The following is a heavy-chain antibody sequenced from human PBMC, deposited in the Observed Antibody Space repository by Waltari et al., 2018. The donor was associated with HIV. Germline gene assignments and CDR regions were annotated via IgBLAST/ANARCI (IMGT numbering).Heavy chain of an antibody. CDR1: GFTVSGNH. V-gene: IGHV3-66*01. Sequence: EVQLVESGGGLVQPGGSLRLSCAASGFTVSGNHMLWVSQAPGKGLEWVSIIYTGGSTYYAHSVKGRFTISRDNSKNTLHLQMNSLRAEDTAVYYCASPDTTMVHGHYYFYHMDVWGQGTTVTVSS. CDR3: ASPDTTMVHGHYYFYHMDV. D-gene: IGHD5-18*01. J-gene: IGHJ6*02. CDR2: IYTGGST.